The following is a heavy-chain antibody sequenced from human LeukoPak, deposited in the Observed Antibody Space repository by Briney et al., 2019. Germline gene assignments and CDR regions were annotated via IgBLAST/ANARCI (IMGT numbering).Heavy chain of an antibody. CDR3: ARVTTGDYYDSSGIYYFDY. D-gene: IGHD3-22*01. V-gene: IGHV4-30-2*01. CDR1: GGSISSGGYS. J-gene: IGHJ4*02. CDR2: IYHSGST. Sequence: SETLSLTCAVSGGSISSGGYSWSWIRRPPGKGLEWIGYIYHSGSTYYNPSLKSRVTISVDRSKNQFSLKLSSVTTADTAVYYCARVTTGDYYDSSGIYYFDYWGQGTLVTVSS.